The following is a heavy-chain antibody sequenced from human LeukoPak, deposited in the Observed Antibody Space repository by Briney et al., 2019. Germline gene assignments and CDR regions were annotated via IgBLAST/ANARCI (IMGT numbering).Heavy chain of an antibody. CDR3: ARDPPVGARPLDY. D-gene: IGHD1-26*01. J-gene: IGHJ4*02. CDR1: GGSISSYY. Sequence: SETLTLTCTVSGGSISSYYWSWIRQPPGKGLEWIGYIYYSGSTNYNPSLKSRVTISVDTSKNQFSLKLSSVTAADTAVYYCARDPPVGARPLDYWGQGTLVTVSS. CDR2: IYYSGST. V-gene: IGHV4-59*01.